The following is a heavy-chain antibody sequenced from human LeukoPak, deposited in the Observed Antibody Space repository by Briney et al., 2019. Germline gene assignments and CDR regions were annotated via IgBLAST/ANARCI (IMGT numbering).Heavy chain of an antibody. V-gene: IGHV4-39*07. CDR1: GGSIITSSYY. Sequence: SETLSLNCTVSGGSIITSSYYWGWIRQPPGKGLQWIGNIYYTGGTHYNPSLKSRVTIYVDSSKNQFSLKLSSVTAADTAVYYCARVRAGLFLPRGWFDPWGQGTLVTVSS. J-gene: IGHJ5*02. CDR3: ARVRAGLFLPRGWFDP. CDR2: IYYTGGT. D-gene: IGHD6-19*01.